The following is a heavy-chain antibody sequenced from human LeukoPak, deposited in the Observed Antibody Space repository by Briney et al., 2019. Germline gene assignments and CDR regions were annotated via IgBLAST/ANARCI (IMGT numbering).Heavy chain of an antibody. Sequence: GGSLRLSCAASGFSFSTYWMSWVRQGPGKGLEWVATLWPDGSDKKYVDSVRDRFTISRDNAKNSLYLQMNSLSADDTAVYFFSRLFGGVTTFDYWGQGTLVTGSS. V-gene: IGHV3-7*01. CDR1: GFSFSTYW. CDR2: LWPDGSDK. J-gene: IGHJ4*02. CDR3: SRLFGGVTTFDY. D-gene: IGHD4-17*01.